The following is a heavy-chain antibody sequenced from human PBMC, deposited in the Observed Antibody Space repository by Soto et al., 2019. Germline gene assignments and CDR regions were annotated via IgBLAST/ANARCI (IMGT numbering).Heavy chain of an antibody. CDR1: GGSISSGGYY. Sequence: SETLSLTCTVSGGSISSGGYYWSWIRQHPGKGLEWIGYIYYSGSTYYNPSLKSRVTISVDTSKNQFSLKLSSVTAADTAVYYCARDHRGNGPFGYYYYGMDVWGQGTTVTVSS. D-gene: IGHD2-15*01. CDR3: ARDHRGNGPFGYYYYGMDV. V-gene: IGHV4-31*03. J-gene: IGHJ6*02. CDR2: IYYSGST.